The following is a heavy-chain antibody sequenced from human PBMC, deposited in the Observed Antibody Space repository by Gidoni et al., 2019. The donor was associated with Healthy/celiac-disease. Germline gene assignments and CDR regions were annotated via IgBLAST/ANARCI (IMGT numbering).Heavy chain of an antibody. J-gene: IGHJ4*02. V-gene: IGHV4-59*08. CDR1: GGSISSYY. D-gene: IGHD5-12*01. CDR2: IYYSVST. CDR3: ARHGRVATYIRHDYDHLEILDY. Sequence: QVQLQESGPGLVKPSETLSLTCTVSGGSISSYYWSCIRQPPVKGPKWIGYIYYSVSTNYNPSLKSRVTISVDTSKNQFSLKLGSVTAADTAVYYCARHGRVATYIRHDYDHLEILDYWGQGTLVTVSS.